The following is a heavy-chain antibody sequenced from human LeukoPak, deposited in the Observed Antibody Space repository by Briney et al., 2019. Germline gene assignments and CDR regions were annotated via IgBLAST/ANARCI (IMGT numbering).Heavy chain of an antibody. D-gene: IGHD2-15*01. CDR3: AKETVVVVAATPDAFDI. Sequence: PGGSLRLSCAASGFTFSSYGMHWVRQAPGKGLEWVSGISGSGGSTHYADSVKDRFTISRDNSKNTLYLQMNSLRAEDTAVYYCAKETVVVVAATPDAFDIWGQGTMVTVSS. CDR2: ISGSGGST. CDR1: GFTFSSYG. V-gene: IGHV3-23*01. J-gene: IGHJ3*02.